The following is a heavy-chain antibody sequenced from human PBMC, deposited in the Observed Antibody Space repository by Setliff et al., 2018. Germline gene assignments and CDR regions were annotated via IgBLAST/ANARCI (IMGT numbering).Heavy chain of an antibody. CDR2: ISIYNGKT. CDR3: ARRGYYYDTSGFSPFDI. V-gene: IGHV1-18*01. Sequence: ASVKVSCKASGYSLSPYGISWVRQAPGQGLQWMGWISIYNGKTAYVQEFQVRVTMTADTSTSTAYMELRNVRSDDTAVYFCARRGYYYDTSGFSPFDIWGQGTLCTVSS. CDR1: GYSLSPYG. D-gene: IGHD3-22*01. J-gene: IGHJ4*02.